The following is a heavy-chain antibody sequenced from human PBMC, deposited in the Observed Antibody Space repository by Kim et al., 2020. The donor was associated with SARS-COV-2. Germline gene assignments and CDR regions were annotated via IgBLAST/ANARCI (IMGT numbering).Heavy chain of an antibody. CDR1: GGSISSGGYY. CDR2: IYYSGST. D-gene: IGHD2-8*02. J-gene: IGHJ3*02. Sequence: SETLSLTCTVSGGSISSGGYYWSWIRQHPGKGLEWIGYIYYSGSTYYNPSLKSRVTISVDTSKNQFSLKLSSVTAADTAVYYCARARKDIVLVVYAMGVFDIWGQGTMVTVSS. V-gene: IGHV4-31*03. CDR3: ARARKDIVLVVYAMGVFDI.